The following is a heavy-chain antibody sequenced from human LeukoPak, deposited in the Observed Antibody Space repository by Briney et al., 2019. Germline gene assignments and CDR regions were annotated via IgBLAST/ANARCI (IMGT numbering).Heavy chain of an antibody. J-gene: IGHJ4*01. V-gene: IGHV3-74*01. Sequence: PGGSLRLFCAASGFTFNTYWMHLVRQTTGKGLVLVSHINRDGSTTTYADSVKGRLTTSRDNANNMLYLQMNSLGAEDTAVYYCARANRRVSPDYWGHGTLVTVSS. CDR1: GFTFNTYW. D-gene: IGHD5/OR15-5a*01. CDR3: ARANRRVSPDY. CDR2: INRDGSTT.